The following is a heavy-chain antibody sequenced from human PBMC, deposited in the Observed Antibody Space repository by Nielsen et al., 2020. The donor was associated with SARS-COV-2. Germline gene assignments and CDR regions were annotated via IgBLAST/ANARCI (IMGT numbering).Heavy chain of an antibody. V-gene: IGHV3-73*01. CDR3: ARESVTGTDAFDI. CDR1: GFSFSDSS. D-gene: IGHD6-19*01. J-gene: IGHJ3*02. CDR2: IRSKANSYAT. Sequence: GESLKISCAASGFSFSDSSMHWVRQASGKGLEWLGRIRSKANSYATAYAASVKGRFTISRDDSKNTAYLQMNSLRAEDTAVYYCARESVTGTDAFDIWGQGTVVTVSS.